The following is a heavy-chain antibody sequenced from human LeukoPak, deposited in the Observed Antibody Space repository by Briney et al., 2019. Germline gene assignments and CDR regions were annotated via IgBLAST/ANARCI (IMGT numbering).Heavy chain of an antibody. CDR2: IYHSGST. CDR1: GGSISSGGYY. CDR3: ARDVGATTGFDY. J-gene: IGHJ4*02. D-gene: IGHD1-26*01. Sequence: SETLSLTCTVSGGSISSGGYYWSRIRQPPGKGLEWIGYIYHSGSTYYNPSLKSRVTISVDRSKNQFSLKLSSVTAADTAVYYCARDVGATTGFDYWGQGTLVTVSS. V-gene: IGHV4-30-2*01.